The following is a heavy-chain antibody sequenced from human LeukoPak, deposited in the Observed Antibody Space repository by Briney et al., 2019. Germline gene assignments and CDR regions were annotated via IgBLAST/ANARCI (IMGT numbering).Heavy chain of an antibody. CDR1: GGTFSSYA. CDR2: IIPILGIA. CDR3: ASHAPCSGGSCYKFDP. V-gene: IGHV1-69*04. Sequence: ASVKVSCAASGGTFSSYAISWVRQAPGQGLEWMGRIIPILGIANYAQKFQGRVTITADKSTSTAYMELSSLRSEDTAVYYCASHAPCSGGSCYKFDPWGQGTLVTVSS. D-gene: IGHD2-15*01. J-gene: IGHJ5*02.